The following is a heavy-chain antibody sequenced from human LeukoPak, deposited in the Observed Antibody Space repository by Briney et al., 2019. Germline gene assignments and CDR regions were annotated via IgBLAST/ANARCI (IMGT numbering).Heavy chain of an antibody. Sequence: NPSETLSLTCSVSGAFITSSPYFWGWIRQTPGKGLEWVGSIFYSGTTYYNPSLKSRVTILVDTSKNQFSLELTSVTAADTALYYCARVVASTSIDSWGQGTLVTVSS. CDR3: ARVVASTSIDS. J-gene: IGHJ4*02. CDR1: GAFITSSPYF. V-gene: IGHV4-39*07. CDR2: IFYSGTT. D-gene: IGHD2-15*01.